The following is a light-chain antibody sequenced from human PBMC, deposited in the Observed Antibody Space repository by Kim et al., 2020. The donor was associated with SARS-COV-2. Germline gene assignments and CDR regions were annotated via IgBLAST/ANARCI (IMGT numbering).Light chain of an antibody. CDR2: EDN. Sequence: KTVNVTGTGSSVNIASEYVQWYQRRPASASTTVSYEDNERPSGVPDRFSGSIDSSSNSASLTISGLKTEDEADFYCQSYDDSNRCVFGGGTQLTVL. V-gene: IGLV6-57*02. J-gene: IGLJ3*02. CDR1: SVNIASEY. CDR3: QSYDDSNRCV.